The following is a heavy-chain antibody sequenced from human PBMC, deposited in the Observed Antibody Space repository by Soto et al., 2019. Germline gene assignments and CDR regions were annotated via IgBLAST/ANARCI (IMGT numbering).Heavy chain of an antibody. J-gene: IGHJ5*02. CDR2: IYASGST. CDR3: ARDSSSWYIYFDP. CDR1: GGSISSSSYY. V-gene: IGHV4-39*06. D-gene: IGHD6-13*01. Sequence: SETLSLTCTVSGGSISSSSYYWGWIRQPPGKGLEWIGRIYASGSTNYNPSLKSRVTMSVDTSKNQFALNLSSVTAADTAVYFCARDSSSWYIYFDPWGQGTLVTVSS.